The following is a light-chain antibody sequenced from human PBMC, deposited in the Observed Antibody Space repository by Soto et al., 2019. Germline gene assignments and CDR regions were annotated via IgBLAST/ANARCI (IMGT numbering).Light chain of an antibody. J-gene: IGKJ2*01. CDR3: QQYNNYYT. V-gene: IGKV1-5*01. CDR1: QSISSS. Sequence: DIQMTQSPSTLSASVGDRVTITCRASQSISSSLAWYQQKPGKAPKFLIYDGATLESGVPSMFSGSGSGTEFALTISKLQPDDFATYYCQQYNNYYTFGEGTKLEI. CDR2: DGA.